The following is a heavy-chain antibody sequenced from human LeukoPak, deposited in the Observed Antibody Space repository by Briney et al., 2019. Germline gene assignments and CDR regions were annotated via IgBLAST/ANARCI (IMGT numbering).Heavy chain of an antibody. D-gene: IGHD6-19*01. Sequence: GGSLRLSCAASGFTFSSYDMNWVRQAPGKGLEWVPYISSSGTTIYYADSVKGRFTISRDNAKNSLYLQMNSLRAEDTAVYYCARMYSSGLFDYWGQGTLVTVSS. CDR1: GFTFSSYD. CDR2: ISSSGTTI. V-gene: IGHV3-48*03. J-gene: IGHJ4*02. CDR3: ARMYSSGLFDY.